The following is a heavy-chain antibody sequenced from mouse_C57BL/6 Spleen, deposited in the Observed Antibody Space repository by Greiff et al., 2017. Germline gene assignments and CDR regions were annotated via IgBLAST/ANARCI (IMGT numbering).Heavy chain of an antibody. CDR1: GFSLTSYG. J-gene: IGHJ4*01. Sequence: QVQLQQSGPGLVQPSQSLSITCTVSGFSLTSYGVHWVRQSPGKGLEWLGVIWSGGSTDYNAAFISRLSISKDNSKSQVFFKMSSLQADDTAIDYCASDGYGDYYAMDYWGQGTSVTVSS. CDR2: IWSGGST. D-gene: IGHD2-2*01. CDR3: ASDGYGDYYAMDY. V-gene: IGHV2-2*01.